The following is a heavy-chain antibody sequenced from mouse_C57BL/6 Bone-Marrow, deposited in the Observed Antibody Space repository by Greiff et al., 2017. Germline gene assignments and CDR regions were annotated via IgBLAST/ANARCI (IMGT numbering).Heavy chain of an antibody. J-gene: IGHJ4*01. V-gene: IGHV1-19*01. CDR3: ARDGSSYDYYAMDY. D-gene: IGHD1-1*01. CDR1: GYTFTDYY. Sequence: EVKLMESGPVLVKPGASVKMSCKASGYTFTDYYMNWVKQSHGKSLEWIGVINPYNGGTSYNQKFKGKATLTVDKSSSTAYMELNSLTSEDSAVYYCARDGSSYDYYAMDYWGQGTSVTVSS. CDR2: INPYNGGT.